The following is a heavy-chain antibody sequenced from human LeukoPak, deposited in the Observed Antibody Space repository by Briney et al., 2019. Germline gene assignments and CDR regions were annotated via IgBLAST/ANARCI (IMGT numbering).Heavy chain of an antibody. CDR2: INPSGGST. J-gene: IGHJ4*02. CDR1: GYTFTSYY. D-gene: IGHD3-3*01. CDR3: ARKAFTIFGPDYFDY. V-gene: IGHV1-46*01. Sequence: ASVTVSFKASGYTFTSYYMHWVRQAPGQGLEWMGLINPSGGSTSYAQKFQGRVTMTRDMSTSTVYMELSSLRSEDTAVYYCARKAFTIFGPDYFDYWGQGTLVTVSS.